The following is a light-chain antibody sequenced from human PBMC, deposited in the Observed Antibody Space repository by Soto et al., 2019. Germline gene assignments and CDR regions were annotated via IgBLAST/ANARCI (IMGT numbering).Light chain of an antibody. Sequence: EIVLTQSPGTLSLSPGERATLSCRASQSVSSSYLAGYQQKPGQAPRLLNYGASSRATGIPDRFSGSGSGTDFTLTISRLEPEYFAGYYCHQYRRSLPSPLGPGTSSAIK. V-gene: IGKV3-20*01. CDR1: QSVSSSY. CDR2: GAS. J-gene: IGKJ3*01. CDR3: HQYRRSLPSP.